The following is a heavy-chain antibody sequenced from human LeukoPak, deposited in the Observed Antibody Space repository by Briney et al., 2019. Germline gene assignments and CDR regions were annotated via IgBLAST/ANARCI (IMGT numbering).Heavy chain of an antibody. J-gene: IGHJ4*02. CDR2: ISGSGGST. Sequence: GGSLRLSCAASGFTFSSYAMSWVRQAPGKGLEWVSAISGSGGSTYYADSVKGRFTVSGDNSKNMVYLQMNSLTAADTAVYYCAKDRSIGTYYTFDHWGQGTLVTVSS. D-gene: IGHD1-26*01. CDR3: AKDRSIGTYYTFDH. CDR1: GFTFSSYA. V-gene: IGHV3-23*01.